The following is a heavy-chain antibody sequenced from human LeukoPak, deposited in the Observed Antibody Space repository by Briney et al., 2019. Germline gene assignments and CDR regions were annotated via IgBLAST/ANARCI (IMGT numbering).Heavy chain of an antibody. D-gene: IGHD3-22*01. V-gene: IGHV4-30-4*08. CDR3: ARDTYYYDSSGLPHYYMDV. CDR2: ISYSGST. Sequence: SETLSLTCTVSGGSISSGDYYWNWIRQPPGKGLEWIGYISYSGSTYFNPSLRSRVTISVDTSENQFSLKLSSVTAADTAVYYFARDTYYYDSSGLPHYYMDVWGKGTTVTVSS. CDR1: GGSISSGDYY. J-gene: IGHJ6*03.